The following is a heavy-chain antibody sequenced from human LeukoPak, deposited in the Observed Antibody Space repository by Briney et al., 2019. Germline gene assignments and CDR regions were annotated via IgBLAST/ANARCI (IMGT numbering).Heavy chain of an antibody. CDR2: ISSSGST. J-gene: IGHJ3*02. CDR3: ARGPYSYDSSGAFDI. CDR1: GGSISSYY. D-gene: IGHD3-22*01. V-gene: IGHV4-4*08. Sequence: PSETLSLTCTVSGGSISSYYWSWIRQPPGKGLEWIGRISSSGSTNYNPSLKSRVTISVDTSKNQFSLKLSSVTAADTAVYFCARGPYSYDSSGAFDIWGQGIMVTVSS.